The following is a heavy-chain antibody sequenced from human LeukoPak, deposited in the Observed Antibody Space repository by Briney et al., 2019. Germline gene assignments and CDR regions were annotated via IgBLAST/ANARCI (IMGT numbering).Heavy chain of an antibody. CDR3: TTEGYYGDYDIDY. CDR2: IKSKTDGGTT. V-gene: IGHV3-15*01. J-gene: IGHJ4*02. D-gene: IGHD4-17*01. Sequence: PGGCLRLSSAASGFTLSNAWMSWVRQAPGKGLEWVGPIKSKTDGGTTDYAAPVKGRFTISRDDSKNTLYLQMNSLKTEDTAVYYCTTEGYYGDYDIDYWGQGTLVTVSS. CDR1: GFTLSNAW.